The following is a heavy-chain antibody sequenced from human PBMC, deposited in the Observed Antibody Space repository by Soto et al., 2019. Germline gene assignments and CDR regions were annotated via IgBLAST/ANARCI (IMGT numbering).Heavy chain of an antibody. J-gene: IGHJ6*02. CDR2: LYNSGST. V-gene: IGHV4-59*01. CDR3: ARDLWGYCGTDCYPLDV. Sequence: QVRLQESGPGLVKPSETLSLTCTVSGGSIRSYYWSWIRQAPGKGLEWIGYLYNSGSTVYNPSLKSLVTLSVDTSKNQFSLKLNSVTAADTAVYYCARDLWGYCGTDCYPLDVWGQGTTVTVSS. CDR1: GGSIRSYY. D-gene: IGHD2-21*02.